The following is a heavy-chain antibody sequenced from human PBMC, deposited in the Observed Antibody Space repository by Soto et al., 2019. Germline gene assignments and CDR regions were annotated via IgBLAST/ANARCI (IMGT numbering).Heavy chain of an antibody. D-gene: IGHD6-13*01. CDR3: ANEAAAGHYYFDY. Sequence: GASVKVSCKASGYTFTSYGIIWVRQAPGQGLEWMGWISAYNGNTNYAQKFQGRVTITADKSTSTAYMELSSLRSEDTAVYYCANEAAAGHYYFDYWGQGTLVTVS. J-gene: IGHJ4*02. V-gene: IGHV1-18*01. CDR1: GYTFTSYG. CDR2: ISAYNGNT.